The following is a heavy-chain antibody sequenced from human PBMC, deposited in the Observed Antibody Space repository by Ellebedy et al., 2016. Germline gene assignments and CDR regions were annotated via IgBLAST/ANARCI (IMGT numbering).Heavy chain of an antibody. CDR1: GGSISGYY. D-gene: IGHD6-6*01. J-gene: IGHJ6*03. Sequence: SETLSLXCTVSGGSISGYYWSWIRQPPGKGLEWIGEINHSGSTNYNPSLKSRVTISVDTSKNQFSLKLSSVTAADTAVYYCARSRRSSSEDYYYYYYMDVWGKGTTVTVSS. V-gene: IGHV4-34*01. CDR2: INHSGST. CDR3: ARSRRSSSEDYYYYYYMDV.